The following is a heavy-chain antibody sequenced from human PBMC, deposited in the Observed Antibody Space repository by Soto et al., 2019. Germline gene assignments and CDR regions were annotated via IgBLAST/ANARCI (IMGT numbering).Heavy chain of an antibody. D-gene: IGHD2-15*01. Sequence: QVQLVQSGAEVKKPGASVKVSCKASGYTFTSYDIHWVRQATGQGLEWMGWMNPNSGNTGYAQKFQGRVTMTRNTSISTAYMELSSLRSEDTAVYFCASSLVRSNPNWFDPWGQGTLVTVSS. J-gene: IGHJ5*02. CDR2: MNPNSGNT. CDR3: ASSLVRSNPNWFDP. CDR1: GYTFTSYD. V-gene: IGHV1-8*01.